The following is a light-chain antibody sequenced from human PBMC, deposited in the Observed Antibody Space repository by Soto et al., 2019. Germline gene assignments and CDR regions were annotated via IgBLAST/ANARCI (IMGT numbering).Light chain of an antibody. CDR3: QQYASSPWT. CDR1: QSVTSNY. CDR2: GAS. V-gene: IGKV3-20*01. Sequence: PGERATLSCRASQSVTSNYLAWYQQKPGQAPSLLIYGASARAAGIPDRFSGSGTGTDLALTISGLEPEDFAVYFCQQYASSPWTFGQGTKVEIK. J-gene: IGKJ1*01.